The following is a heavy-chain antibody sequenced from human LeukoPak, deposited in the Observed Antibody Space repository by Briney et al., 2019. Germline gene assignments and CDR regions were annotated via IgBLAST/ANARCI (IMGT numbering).Heavy chain of an antibody. D-gene: IGHD3-10*01. Sequence: PGGSLRLSCAASGFTFSSHAIHWVRQAPGKGLEWVAIISYDGSNKYYADSVKGRFTISRNNSKNTLFLQMNSLRAEDTAVYYCARGGSGSYYYYFSYMDVWGKGTTVTVSS. V-gene: IGHV3-30*01. CDR1: GFTFSSHA. CDR3: ARGGSGSYYYYFSYMDV. CDR2: ISYDGSNK. J-gene: IGHJ6*03.